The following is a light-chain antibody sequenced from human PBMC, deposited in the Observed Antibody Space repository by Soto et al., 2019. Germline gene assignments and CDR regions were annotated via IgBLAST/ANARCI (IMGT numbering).Light chain of an antibody. CDR3: QQYYSIPWT. J-gene: IGKJ1*01. Sequence: DIVMTQSPDSLAVSPGERATINCSSSQSVLYSSTNNNHLAWYQQKPGQPPKLLIYWASTRGSGVPDRFSGSGYGTDFTLTISSLQAEDVAVYYCQQYYSIPWTFGQGTRVEI. V-gene: IGKV4-1*01. CDR1: QSVLYSSTNNNH. CDR2: WAS.